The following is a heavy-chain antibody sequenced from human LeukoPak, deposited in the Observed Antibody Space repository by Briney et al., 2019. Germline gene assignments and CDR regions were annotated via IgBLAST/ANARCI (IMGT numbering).Heavy chain of an antibody. CDR1: GVSLSSGSYF. CDR3: ARDGGLSSGWHYGYFDS. CDR2: TFTSGST. J-gene: IGHJ4*02. Sequence: NPSQTLSLTCTVSGVSLSSGSYFWTWIRQPAGKGLEWIGRTFTSGSTTYNPSLKSRVTISLATSRNQFSLKLTSVTDADTAVYYCARDGGLSSGWHYGYFDSWGQGALVTVSS. D-gene: IGHD6-19*01. V-gene: IGHV4-61*02.